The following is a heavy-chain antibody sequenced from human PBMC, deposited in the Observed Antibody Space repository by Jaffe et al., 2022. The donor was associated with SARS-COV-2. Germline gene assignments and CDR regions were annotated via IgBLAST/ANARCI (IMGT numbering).Heavy chain of an antibody. Sequence: EVQLLESGGGLVQPGGSLRLSCAASGFSFRNYAMTWVRQAPGKGLEWVSAIGDGDTYYADSVKGRFTISRDNSKNTLYLQMNSLRAEDTAIYYCAKRDTPGLGFDPWGQGTLVTVSS. V-gene: IGHV3-23*01. CDR1: GFSFRNYA. D-gene: IGHD2-15*01. CDR2: IGDGDT. J-gene: IGHJ5*02. CDR3: AKRDTPGLGFDP.